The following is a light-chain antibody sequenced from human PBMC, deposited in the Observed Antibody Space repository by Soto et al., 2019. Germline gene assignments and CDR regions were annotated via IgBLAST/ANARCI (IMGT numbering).Light chain of an antibody. CDR3: GTWDISLSDPV. CDR2: DNN. Sequence: QSVLTQPPSVSAAPGQKVTISCSGSSSNIGNNYVSWYQQLPGTAPKLLIYDNNKRPSGIPDRFSGSKSGTSATLGITGLQTGDEADYYCGTWDISLSDPVFGGGTKLTVL. CDR1: SSNIGNNY. J-gene: IGLJ2*01. V-gene: IGLV1-51*01.